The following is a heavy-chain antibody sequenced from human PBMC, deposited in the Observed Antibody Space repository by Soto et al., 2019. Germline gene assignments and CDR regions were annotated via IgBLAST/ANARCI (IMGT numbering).Heavy chain of an antibody. CDR1: GFTFDDYT. J-gene: IGHJ3*02. CDR2: ISWDGGST. D-gene: IGHD3-16*01. V-gene: IGHV3-43*01. Sequence: GESLKISCAASGFTFDDYTMHWVRQAPGKGLEWVSLISWDGGSTYYADSVKGRFTISRDNSKNSLYLQMNSLRTEDTALYYCARGALSAFDIWGQGTMVTVSS. CDR3: ARGALSAFDI.